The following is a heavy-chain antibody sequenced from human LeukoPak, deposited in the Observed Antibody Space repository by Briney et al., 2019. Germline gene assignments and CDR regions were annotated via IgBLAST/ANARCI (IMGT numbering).Heavy chain of an antibody. V-gene: IGHV4-59*01. J-gene: IGHJ5*02. CDR2: IYYSGST. CDR3: ARCIVGASNWFDP. D-gene: IGHD1-26*01. CDR1: GGSISSYY. Sequence: SETLSLTCTVSGGSISSYYCSWIRQPPGKGLEWIGYIYYSGSTNYNPSLKSRVTISVDTSKNQFSLKLSSVTAADTAVYYCARCIVGASNWFDPWGQGTLVTVSS.